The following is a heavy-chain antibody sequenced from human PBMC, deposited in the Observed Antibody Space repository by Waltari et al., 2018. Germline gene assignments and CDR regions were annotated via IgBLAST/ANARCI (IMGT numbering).Heavy chain of an antibody. V-gene: IGHV4-38-2*02. CDR2: IYHSGST. Sequence: QVQLQESGPGLVKPSENLSLSCTVPGYSIRRGYYWGWLRQAPGKGLEWIGSIYHSGSTYYKPSLKSRVSISVDTSKNQFSLKLRSVTAADTAVYYCARVVAGNVDYWGQGTLVTVSS. J-gene: IGHJ4*02. D-gene: IGHD6-13*01. CDR3: ARVVAGNVDY. CDR1: GYSIRRGYY.